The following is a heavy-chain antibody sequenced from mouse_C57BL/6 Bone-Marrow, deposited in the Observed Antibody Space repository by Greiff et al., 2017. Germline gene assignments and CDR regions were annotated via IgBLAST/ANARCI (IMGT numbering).Heavy chain of an antibody. V-gene: IGHV1-85*01. Sequence: QVQLKESGPELVKPGASVKLSCKASGYTFTSYDINWVKQRPGQGLEWIGWLYPSDGCTKYNEKFKGKATLTVDKSSSTAYMELHRLTSEDSAVYFCARRGLYYGSSYDAYWGQGTLVTVSA. D-gene: IGHD1-1*01. CDR2: LYPSDGCT. J-gene: IGHJ3*01. CDR3: ARRGLYYGSSYDAY. CDR1: GYTFTSYD.